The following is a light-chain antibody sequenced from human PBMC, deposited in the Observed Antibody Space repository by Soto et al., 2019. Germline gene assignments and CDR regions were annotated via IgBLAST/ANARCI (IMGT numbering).Light chain of an antibody. CDR3: QKYTKWPRWT. V-gene: IGKV3-15*01. CDR2: GAS. CDR1: QSVSRN. J-gene: IGKJ1*01. Sequence: ERVMTQSPATLSVSPGERATLSCRASQSVSRNLAWYQQKPGQAPRLLIYGASTRATGIPARFSGSGSGTDFYLNIRSLLSEDFAVYNCQKYTKWPRWTCGQGNKVEIK.